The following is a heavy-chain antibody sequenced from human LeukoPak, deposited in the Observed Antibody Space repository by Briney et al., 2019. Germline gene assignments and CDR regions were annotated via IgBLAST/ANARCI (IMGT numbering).Heavy chain of an antibody. D-gene: IGHD2-2*01. V-gene: IGHV3-30*04. CDR1: RFTFSSYA. CDR2: ISYDGSNK. CDR3: ARDAPAAQGCLDY. J-gene: IGHJ4*02. Sequence: GGSLRLSCAASRFTFSSYAMHWVRQAPGKGLEWVAVISYDGSNKYYADSVKGRFTISRDNSKNTLYLQMNSLRAEDTAVYYCARDAPAAQGCLDYWGQGTLVTVSS.